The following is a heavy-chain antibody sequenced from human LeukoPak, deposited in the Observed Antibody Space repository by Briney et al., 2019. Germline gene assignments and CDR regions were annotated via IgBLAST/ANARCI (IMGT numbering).Heavy chain of an antibody. V-gene: IGHV4-39*07. J-gene: IGHJ4*02. Sequence: PSETLSLTCTVSGGSISSSSYYWGWIRQPPGKGLEWIGSIYYSGSTYYNPSLKSRVTISVDTSKNQFSLKLSSVTAADTAVYYCARRGSGSYFRHFDYWGQGTLVTVSS. CDR3: ARRGSGSYFRHFDY. CDR2: IYYSGST. D-gene: IGHD1-26*01. CDR1: GGSISSSSYY.